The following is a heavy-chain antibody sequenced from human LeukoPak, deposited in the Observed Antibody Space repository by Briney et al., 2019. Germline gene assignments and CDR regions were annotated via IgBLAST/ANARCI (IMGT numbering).Heavy chain of an antibody. CDR1: GFTFSSNG. D-gene: IGHD2-2*01. CDR2: IKQDGSEK. Sequence: GGSLRLSCAASGFTFSSNGMHWVRQAPGKGLEWVANIKQDGSEKYYVDSVKGRFTISRDNAKNSLYLQMNSLRAEDTAVYYCARDIVPAANYGMDVWGQGTTVTVSS. V-gene: IGHV3-7*01. CDR3: ARDIVPAANYGMDV. J-gene: IGHJ6*02.